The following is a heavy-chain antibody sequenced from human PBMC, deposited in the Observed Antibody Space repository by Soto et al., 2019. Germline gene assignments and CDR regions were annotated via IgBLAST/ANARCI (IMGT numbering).Heavy chain of an antibody. CDR2: TTGSGANK. CDR3: AKDGDFGEDGPAEYFEH. J-gene: IGHJ1*01. V-gene: IGHV3-23*01. CDR1: GFTFKNYA. D-gene: IGHD4-17*01. Sequence: EVNLLESGGGLVQPGESLRISCVGSGFTFKNYAMTWVRQAPGKGLEWVSGTTGSGANKHYADSVRGRFTISRDNSKKTLYLEMKSLRVEDTAVYYCAKDGDFGEDGPAEYFEHWGQGTLVIVSS.